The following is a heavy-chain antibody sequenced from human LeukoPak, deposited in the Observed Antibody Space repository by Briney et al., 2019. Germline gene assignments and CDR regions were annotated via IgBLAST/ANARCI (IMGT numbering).Heavy chain of an antibody. V-gene: IGHV4-61*02. D-gene: IGHD6-13*01. Sequence: SETLSLTCTVSGGSISSGSYYWSWIRQPAGKGLEWIGRIYTSGSTNYNPSLKSRVTISVDTSKNQFSLRLSFVTAADTAVYYCVRETSGSSRTEYWGQGTLVTVSS. CDR3: VRETSGSSRTEY. CDR2: IYTSGST. J-gene: IGHJ4*02. CDR1: GGSISSGSYY.